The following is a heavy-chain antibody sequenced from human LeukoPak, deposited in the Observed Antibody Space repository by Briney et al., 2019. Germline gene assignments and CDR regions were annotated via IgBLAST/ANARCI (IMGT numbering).Heavy chain of an antibody. CDR2: INQDGSQK. CDR3: AKGFDYAVWYYFDY. CDR1: RFTLSSYW. V-gene: IGHV3-7*01. Sequence: GGSLRLSCEASRFTLSSYWMSWVRQAPGKGLEWVANINQDGSQKHYVDSVKGRFTISRDNAKNSLYLQMTSLRAEDTAVYYCAKGFDYAVWYYFDYWGQGTLVTVSS. J-gene: IGHJ4*02. D-gene: IGHD4-17*01.